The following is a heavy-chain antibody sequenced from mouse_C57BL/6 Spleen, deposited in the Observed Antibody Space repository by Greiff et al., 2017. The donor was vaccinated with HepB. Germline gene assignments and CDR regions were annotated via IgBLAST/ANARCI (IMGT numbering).Heavy chain of an antibody. Sequence: VQLQQPGAELVRPGTSVKLSCKASGYTFTSYWMHWVKQRPGQGLEWIGVIDPSDSYTNYNQKFKGKATLTVDTSSSPAYMQLSSLTSEDAAVYYCARRDGNYGVLYAMDYWGQGTSVTVSS. D-gene: IGHD2-1*01. CDR1: GYTFTSYW. CDR2: IDPSDSYT. J-gene: IGHJ4*01. V-gene: IGHV1-59*01. CDR3: ARRDGNYGVLYAMDY.